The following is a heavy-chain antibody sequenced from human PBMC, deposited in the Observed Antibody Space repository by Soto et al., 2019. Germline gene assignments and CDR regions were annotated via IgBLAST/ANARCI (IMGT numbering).Heavy chain of an antibody. D-gene: IGHD3-10*01. CDR3: ARGRRIVLWFGELSY. Sequence: ASVKVSCKASGYTFTGYYMHWVRQAPGQGLEWMGWINPNSGGTNYAQKFQGWVTMTRDTSISIAYMELSRLRSDDTAVYYCARGRRIVLWFGELSYWGKGTLVTVSS. CDR2: INPNSGGT. V-gene: IGHV1-2*04. J-gene: IGHJ4*02. CDR1: GYTFTGYY.